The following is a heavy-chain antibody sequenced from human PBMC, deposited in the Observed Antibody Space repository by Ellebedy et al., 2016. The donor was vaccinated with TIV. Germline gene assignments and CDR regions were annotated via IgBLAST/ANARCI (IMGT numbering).Heavy chain of an antibody. CDR1: GFTFSTYT. CDR3: ARGKENYGYDMDV. J-gene: IGHJ6*03. D-gene: IGHD5-18*01. V-gene: IGHV3-30-3*01. CDR2: ISYDGANK. Sequence: GGSLRLXXAASGFTFSTYTMHWVRQAPGKGLEWVAVISYDGANKYYADSVKGRFTISRDNSKNTLSLQMNSLRAEDTAVYYCARGKENYGYDMDVWGKGTTVTVSS.